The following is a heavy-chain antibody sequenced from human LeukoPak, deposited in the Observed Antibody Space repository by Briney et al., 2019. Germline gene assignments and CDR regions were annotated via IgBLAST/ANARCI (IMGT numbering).Heavy chain of an antibody. CDR3: ARKGYSDWYFDL. D-gene: IGHD5-12*01. J-gene: IGHJ2*01. V-gene: IGHV3-48*03. CDR2: ISSSGSTI. Sequence: PGGSLRLSCAASGFTFSSYEMNWVRQAPGKGLEWVSYISSSGSTIYYADSVKGRFTISRDNAKNSLYLQMNSLRAEDTAVYYCARKGYSDWYFDLWGRGTLVTVSS. CDR1: GFTFSSYE.